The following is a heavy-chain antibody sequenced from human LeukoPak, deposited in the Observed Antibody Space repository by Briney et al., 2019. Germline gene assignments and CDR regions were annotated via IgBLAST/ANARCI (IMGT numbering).Heavy chain of an antibody. CDR1: GGSISSGSYY. V-gene: IGHV4-61*02. J-gene: IGHJ5*02. CDR2: IYTSGST. D-gene: IGHD7-27*01. CDR3: ARASGNWGSKSLTPDVPNWFDP. Sequence: SETLSLTCTVSGGSISSGSYYWSWIRQPAGKGLEWIGRIYTSGSTNYNPSLKSRVTISVDTSKNQFSLKLSSVTAADTAVYYCARASGNWGSKSLTPDVPNWFDPWGQGTLVTVSS.